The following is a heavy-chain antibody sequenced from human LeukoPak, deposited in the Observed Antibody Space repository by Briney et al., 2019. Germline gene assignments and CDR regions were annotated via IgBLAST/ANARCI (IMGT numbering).Heavy chain of an antibody. CDR2: INHSGST. V-gene: IGHV4-34*01. J-gene: IGHJ6*03. CDR1: GGSFSGYY. D-gene: IGHD3-16*02. CDR3: ARGLYLYRSYYYMDV. Sequence: SETLSLTCAVYGGSFSGYYWSWIRQPPGKGLEWIGEINHSGSTNYNPSLKSRVTISVDTSKSQFSLKLSSVTAADTAVYYCARGLYLYRSYYYMDVWGKGNPGHRLL.